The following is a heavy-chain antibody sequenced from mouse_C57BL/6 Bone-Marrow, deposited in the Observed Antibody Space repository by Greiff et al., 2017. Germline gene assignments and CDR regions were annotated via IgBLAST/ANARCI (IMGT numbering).Heavy chain of an antibody. Sequence: QVQLQQPGAELVKPGASVKLSCKASGYTFTSYWMHWVKQRPGQGLEWIGTIHPNSGSTNYNEKFKSKATLTVDKSSSTAYMQLSSLTSEDSAVYYCARTAQATDYARDYWGQGTSVTVSS. D-gene: IGHD3-2*02. CDR1: GYTFTSYW. CDR3: ARTAQATDYARDY. CDR2: IHPNSGST. V-gene: IGHV1-64*01. J-gene: IGHJ4*01.